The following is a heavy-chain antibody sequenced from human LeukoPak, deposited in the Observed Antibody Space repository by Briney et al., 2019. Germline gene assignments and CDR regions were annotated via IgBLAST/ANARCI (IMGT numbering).Heavy chain of an antibody. CDR3: ARERGDYDSDNWFDS. J-gene: IGHJ5*01. V-gene: IGHV1-8*01. Sequence: ASVKVSCKASGYTFTSYDISWVRQATGQGLEWMGWMNPNSGNTGYAQKFQGRVTMTRNTSISTAYMELSSLRSEDTAIYYCARERGDYDSDNWFDSWGQGTLVTVSS. CDR1: GYTFTSYD. D-gene: IGHD4-17*01. CDR2: MNPNSGNT.